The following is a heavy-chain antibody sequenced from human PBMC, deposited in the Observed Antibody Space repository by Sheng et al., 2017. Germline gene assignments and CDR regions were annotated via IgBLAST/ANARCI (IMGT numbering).Heavy chain of an antibody. CDR2: VYTSGSA. CDR3: ARGYSDYDPFDS. V-gene: IGHV4-4*07. J-gene: IGHJ4*02. Sequence: QVQLQESGPGLVKPSETLSLMCTVSGGSISSYYWSWIRQPAGSGLEWIGRVYTSGSANYNPSLKSRITMSVDTSKNQFSLRLSSVTAADTAVYYCARGYSDYDPFDSWGQGTLVTVSS. D-gene: IGHD5-12*01. CDR1: GGSISSYY.